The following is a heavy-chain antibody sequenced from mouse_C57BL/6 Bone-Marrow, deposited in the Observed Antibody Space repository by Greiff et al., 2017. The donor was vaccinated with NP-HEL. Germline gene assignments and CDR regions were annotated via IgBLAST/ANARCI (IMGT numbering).Heavy chain of an antibody. Sequence: EVKLVESGPGLVKPSQSLSLTCSVTGYSITSGYYWNWIRQFPGNKLEWMGYISYDGSNNYNPSLKNRISITRDTSKNQFFLKLNSVTTEDTATYYCARGRWLLPYFDYWGQGTTLTVSS. CDR2: ISYDGSN. J-gene: IGHJ2*01. CDR3: ARGRWLLPYFDY. V-gene: IGHV3-6*01. CDR1: GYSITSGYY. D-gene: IGHD2-3*01.